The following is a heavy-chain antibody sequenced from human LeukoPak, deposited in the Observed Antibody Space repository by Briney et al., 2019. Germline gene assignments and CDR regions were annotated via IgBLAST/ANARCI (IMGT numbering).Heavy chain of an antibody. Sequence: SETLSLTCAVYGGSFSGYYWSWIRQPPGKGLEWIGEINHSGSTNYNPSLKSRATISVDTSKNQFSLKLSSVTAADTAVYYCARGRRDGYKYYYYYYMDVWGKGTTVTVSS. V-gene: IGHV4-34*01. CDR1: GGSFSGYY. D-gene: IGHD5-24*01. J-gene: IGHJ6*03. CDR2: INHSGST. CDR3: ARGRRDGYKYYYYYYMDV.